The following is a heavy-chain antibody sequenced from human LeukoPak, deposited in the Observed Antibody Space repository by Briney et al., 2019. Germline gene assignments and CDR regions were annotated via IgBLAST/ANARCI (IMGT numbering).Heavy chain of an antibody. CDR3: ARDNLGYCSSTSCSSGLY. D-gene: IGHD2-2*01. J-gene: IGHJ4*02. CDR2: ISSSSSYI. V-gene: IGHV3-21*01. Sequence: PGGSLRLSCAASGFTFSTYSMNWVRQAPGKGLEWVSSISSSSSYIYYADSVKGRFTISRDNAKNSLSLHMNSLRAEDTAVYYCARDNLGYCSSTSCSSGLYWGQGTLVTVSS. CDR1: GFTFSTYS.